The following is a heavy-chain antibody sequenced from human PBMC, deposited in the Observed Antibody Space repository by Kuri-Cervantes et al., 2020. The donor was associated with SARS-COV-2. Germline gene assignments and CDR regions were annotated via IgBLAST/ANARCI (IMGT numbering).Heavy chain of an antibody. CDR2: VSTDNGNT. D-gene: IGHD2-15*01. CDR1: GYTFRSNG. J-gene: IGHJ6*02. CDR3: ARVRGAGWFYPMDF. V-gene: IGHV1-18*04. Sequence: ASVKVSCKASGYTFRSNGINWVRQAPGQGLEWIGWVSTDNGNTNYEPRLQGRITVSTDTSTSTSYLELGSLKSDDTAVYYCARVRGAGWFYPMDFWGQGTPVTVSS.